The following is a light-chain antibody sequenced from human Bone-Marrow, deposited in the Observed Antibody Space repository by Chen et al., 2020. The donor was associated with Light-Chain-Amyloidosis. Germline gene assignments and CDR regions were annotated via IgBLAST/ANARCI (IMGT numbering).Light chain of an antibody. J-gene: IGLJ2*01. CDR2: RDT. CDR3: QSADSSGTYEVI. Sequence: SYDLTQPPSVSVSPGQTARINRPGDDLPTKYAYCYQQKPGQAPLLVIHRDTERPSGISERFSGSSSGTTATLTISGVQAEDEADYHCQSADSSGTYEVIFGGGTKLTVL. V-gene: IGLV3-25*03. CDR1: DLPTKY.